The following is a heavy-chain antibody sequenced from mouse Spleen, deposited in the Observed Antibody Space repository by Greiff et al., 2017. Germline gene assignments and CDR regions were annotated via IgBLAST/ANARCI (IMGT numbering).Heavy chain of an antibody. J-gene: IGHJ2*01. CDR3: ARQYYGNYEDYFDY. CDR1: GFTFSSYG. D-gene: IGHD2-1*01. Sequence: EVQLVESGGGLVKPGGSLKLSCAASGFTFSSYGMSWVRQTPEKRLEWVATISGGGSYTYYPDSVKGRFTISRDNAKNNLYLQMSSLRSEDTALYYCARQYYGNYEDYFDYWGQGTTLTVSS. V-gene: IGHV5-9-2*01. CDR2: ISGGGSYT.